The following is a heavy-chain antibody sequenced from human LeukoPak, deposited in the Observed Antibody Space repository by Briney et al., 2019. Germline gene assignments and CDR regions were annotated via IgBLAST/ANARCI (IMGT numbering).Heavy chain of an antibody. CDR2: ISYDGSNK. Sequence: PGRSLRLSCAASGFTFSSYAMHWVRQAPGKGLEWVAVISYDGSNKYYADSVKGRFTISRDNSKNTLYLQMNSLRAEDTAVYYCARAPYSSGWYCSDYWGQGTLVTVSS. V-gene: IGHV3-30*04. J-gene: IGHJ4*02. CDR1: GFTFSSYA. CDR3: ARAPYSSGWYCSDY. D-gene: IGHD6-19*01.